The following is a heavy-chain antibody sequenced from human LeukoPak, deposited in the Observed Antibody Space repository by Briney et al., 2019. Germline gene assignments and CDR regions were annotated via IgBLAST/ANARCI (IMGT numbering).Heavy chain of an antibody. J-gene: IGHJ4*02. D-gene: IGHD6-13*01. V-gene: IGHV3-7*01. CDR3: ARSAAAGFDY. CDR2: IKQDGSEK. CDR1: GFTFNSYW. Sequence: PGGSLRLSCAASGFTFNSYWMSWVRQAPGKGLEWVANIKQDGSEKYYVDSVKGRFTISRDNAKNSLYLQMNSLRAEDTAVYYCARSAAAGFDYWGQGTLVTVSS.